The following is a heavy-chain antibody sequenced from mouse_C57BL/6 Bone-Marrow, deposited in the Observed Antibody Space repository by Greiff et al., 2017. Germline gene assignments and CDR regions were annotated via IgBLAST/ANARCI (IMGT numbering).Heavy chain of an antibody. D-gene: IGHD1-1*01. CDR2: IDPSDSYT. CDR1: GYTFTSYW. J-gene: IGHJ3*01. CDR3: AREGDYYYAAWFAY. Sequence: QVQPQQPGAELVRPGTSVKLSCKASGYTFTSYWMHWVKQRPGQGLEWIGVIDPSDSYTNYNQKFKGKATLTVDTSSSTAYMQLSSLTSEDSAVYYCAREGDYYYAAWFAYWGQGTLVTVSA. V-gene: IGHV1-59*01.